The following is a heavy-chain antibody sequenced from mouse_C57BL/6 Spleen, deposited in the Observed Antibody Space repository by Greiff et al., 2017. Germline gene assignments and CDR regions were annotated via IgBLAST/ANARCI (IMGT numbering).Heavy chain of an antibody. CDR2: IDPEDGET. J-gene: IGHJ2*01. Sequence: VQLQQSGAELVKPGASVKLSCTASGFNIKDYYMHWVKQRTEEGLEWIGRIDPEDGETKYDTKFQGKATITAETSSNPAYLQLSSLTSEASADYYCGRHNYGSIIPLDYWGQGTTLTVSS. CDR3: GRHNYGSIIPLDY. V-gene: IGHV14-2*01. D-gene: IGHD1-1*01. CDR1: GFNIKDYY.